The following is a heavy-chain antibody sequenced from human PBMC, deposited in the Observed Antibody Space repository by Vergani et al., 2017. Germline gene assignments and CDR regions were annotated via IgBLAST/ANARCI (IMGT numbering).Heavy chain of an antibody. CDR2: IFRDEDT. D-gene: IGHD2-15*01. CDR1: GGSINSHNYY. CDR3: ASQNIVVELDATSETGGVPGEFDY. Sequence: QVQLQESGPGLVKPSQTLSLTCTVSGGSINSHNYYWSWIRQPAGKGLEWIGSIFRDEDTYYTPSLKDRVTISTDTSKNHFSLKLSAVTAADTAVYYCASQNIVVELDATSETGGVPGEFDYWGQGILVTVSS. V-gene: IGHV4-61*02. J-gene: IGHJ4*02.